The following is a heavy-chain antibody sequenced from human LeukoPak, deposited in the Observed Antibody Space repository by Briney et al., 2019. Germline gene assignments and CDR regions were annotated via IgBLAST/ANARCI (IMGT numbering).Heavy chain of an antibody. V-gene: IGHV1-18*04. CDR3: ARDNYYDSSGGL. Sequence: ASVKVSCKASGYTFTSYYMHWVRQAPGQGLEWMGWISAYNGNTNYAQKLQGRVTMTTDTSTSTAYMELRSLRSDDTAVYYCARDNYYDSSGGLWGQGTMVTVSS. CDR2: ISAYNGNT. CDR1: GYTFTSYY. D-gene: IGHD3-22*01. J-gene: IGHJ3*01.